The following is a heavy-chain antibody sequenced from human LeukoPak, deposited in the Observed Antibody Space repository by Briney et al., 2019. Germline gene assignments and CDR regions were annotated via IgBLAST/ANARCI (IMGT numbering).Heavy chain of an antibody. CDR2: INPNSGGT. CDR3: ASGYYYDSSGYYY. D-gene: IGHD3-22*01. V-gene: IGHV1-2*02. J-gene: IGHJ4*02. Sequence: ASVKVSCKASGCTFTGYYMHWVRQAPGQGLEWMGWINPNSGGTNYAQKFRGRVTMTRDTSISTAYMELSRLRSDDTAVYYCASGYYYDSSGYYYWGQGTLVTVSS. CDR1: GCTFTGYY.